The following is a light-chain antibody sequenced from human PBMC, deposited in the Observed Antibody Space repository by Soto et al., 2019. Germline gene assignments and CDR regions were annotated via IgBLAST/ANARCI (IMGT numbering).Light chain of an antibody. CDR2: AFS. Sequence: QSALTQPASVSGSPGQSITISCTATSSDLGIYNYVSWYQQHPGKAPKLMIYAFSNRPSGVSNRFSGSKSGNTASLTISGLQAEDEADYYCSSYTNSAVVFGGGTKVTVL. J-gene: IGLJ2*01. CDR1: SSDLGIYNY. CDR3: SSYTNSAVV. V-gene: IGLV2-14*03.